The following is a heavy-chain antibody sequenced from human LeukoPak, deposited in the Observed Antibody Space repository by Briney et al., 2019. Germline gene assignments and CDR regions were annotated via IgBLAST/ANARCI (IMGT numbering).Heavy chain of an antibody. CDR2: IYSGGST. Sequence: PGRSLRLSCAASGFTFDDYAMHWVRQAPGKGLEWVSVIYSGGSTYYADSVKGRFTISRDNSKNTLYLQMNSLRAEDTAVYYCARDKSNYGSGSYHFDYWGQGTLVTVSS. CDR1: GFTFDDYA. CDR3: ARDKSNYGSGSYHFDY. V-gene: IGHV3-53*01. J-gene: IGHJ4*02. D-gene: IGHD3-10*01.